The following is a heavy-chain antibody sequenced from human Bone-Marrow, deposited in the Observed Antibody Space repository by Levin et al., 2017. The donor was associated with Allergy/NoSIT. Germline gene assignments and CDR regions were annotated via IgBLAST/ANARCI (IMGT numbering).Heavy chain of an antibody. CDR2: IIPIFGTA. V-gene: IGHV1-69*13. CDR3: ARDTGLSIVVVPAATSYYYYYGMDV. D-gene: IGHD2-2*01. J-gene: IGHJ6*02. Sequence: SVKVSCKASGGTFSSYAISWVRQAPGQGLEWMGGIIPIFGTANYAQKFQGRVTITADESTSTAYMELSSLRSEDTAVYYCARDTGLSIVVVPAATSYYYYYGMDVWGQGTTVTVSS. CDR1: GGTFSSYA.